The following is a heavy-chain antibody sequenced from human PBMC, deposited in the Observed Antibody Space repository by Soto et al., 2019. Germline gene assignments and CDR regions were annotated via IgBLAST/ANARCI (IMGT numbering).Heavy chain of an antibody. CDR1: GYTFTGYY. CDR2: INPNSGGT. V-gene: IGHV1-2*04. Sequence: QVQLVQSGAEVKKPGASVKVSCKASGYTFTGYYMHWVRQAPGQGLEWMGWINPNSGGTNYAQKFKGWVTMTRDTSISTAYMELSRLRSDDTAVYYCARAPHFWSGYSGGYGMDVWGQGTTVTVSS. J-gene: IGHJ6*02. D-gene: IGHD3-3*01. CDR3: ARAPHFWSGYSGGYGMDV.